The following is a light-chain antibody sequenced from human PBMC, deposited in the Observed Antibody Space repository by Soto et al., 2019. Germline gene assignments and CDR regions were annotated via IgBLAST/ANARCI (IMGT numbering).Light chain of an antibody. J-gene: IGKJ1*01. V-gene: IGKV1-5*03. CDR3: QQYDTYWT. CDR1: QSISNW. Sequence: DIQMTQSPSPLSASLGDRVIITCRASQSISNWLAWYQQKPGKAPNLLIYKASSLKSGVPSRFSGSGSGTEFTLTISSLQPDDFATYYCQQYDTYWTFGQGTKVDIK. CDR2: KAS.